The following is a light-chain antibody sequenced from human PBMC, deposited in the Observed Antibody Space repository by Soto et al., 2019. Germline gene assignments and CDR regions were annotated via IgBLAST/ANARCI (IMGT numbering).Light chain of an antibody. J-gene: IGLJ3*02. V-gene: IGLV2-8*01. CDR3: SSFASSNTWV. CDR2: EVT. CDR1: SSDVGAYNY. Sequence: QSALTQPPSASGSPGQSVTISCTGTSSDVGAYNYVSWYQQHAGKAPKLVIYEVTKRPSGVPDRFSGSKSANTASLTVSGLQAEDAADYYSSSFASSNTWVFGGGTKLTVL.